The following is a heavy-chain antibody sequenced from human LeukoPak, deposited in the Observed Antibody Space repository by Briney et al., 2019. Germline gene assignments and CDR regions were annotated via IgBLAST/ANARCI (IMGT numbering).Heavy chain of an antibody. D-gene: IGHD6-19*01. CDR3: ARVGYSSGWYGDY. V-gene: IGHV3-21*01. J-gene: IGHJ4*02. CDR1: GFTFSSYA. Sequence: PGGSLRLSCAASGFTFSSYAMSWVRQAPGKGLEWVSSISSSSSYIYYADSVKGRFTISRDNAKNSLYLQMNSLRAEDTAVYYCARVGYSSGWYGDYWGQGTLVTVSS. CDR2: ISSSSSYI.